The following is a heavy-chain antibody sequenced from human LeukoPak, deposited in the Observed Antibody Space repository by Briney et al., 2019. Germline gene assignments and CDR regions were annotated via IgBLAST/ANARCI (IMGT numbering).Heavy chain of an antibody. CDR2: ISSSGST. Sequence: PSETLSLTCTVSGGSISSRSDNCGWVRQPPGKGLQWIASISSSGSTYYNPSLKSRVSISVDSFRNQFSLKLSSVTAADTAVYYCARRRVLPPDVPDRADYYLDVWGKGTAVTVSS. D-gene: IGHD2-2*01. J-gene: IGHJ6*03. CDR3: ARRRVLPPDVPDRADYYLDV. CDR1: GGSISSRSDN. V-gene: IGHV4-39*01.